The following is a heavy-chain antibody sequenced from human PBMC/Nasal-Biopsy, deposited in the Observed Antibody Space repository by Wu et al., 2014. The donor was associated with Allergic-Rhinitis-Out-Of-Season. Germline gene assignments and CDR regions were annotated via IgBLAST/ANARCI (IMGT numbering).Heavy chain of an antibody. V-gene: IGHV3-23*01. CDR1: GFTLSRHA. D-gene: IGHD6-13*01. Sequence: LRLSCAASGFTLSRHAMSWVRQAPGKGLEWVSSMNHLGTNTHYADSVKGRFTISRDSSKNTLYLQMNSLRAEDTAIYYCATWYAAWLDYWGQGTLVTVSS. CDR3: ATWYAAWLDY. J-gene: IGHJ4*02. CDR2: MNHLGTNT.